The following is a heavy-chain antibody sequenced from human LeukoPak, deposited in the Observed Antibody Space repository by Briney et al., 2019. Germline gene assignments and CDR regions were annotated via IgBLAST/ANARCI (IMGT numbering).Heavy chain of an antibody. J-gene: IGHJ4*02. CDR3: AKWGDSDVLTGYYVSDF. Sequence: PGASLRLSCAASGFIFSNYAMYWVRPAPGKGLEWVSAISGRSDNTYYADSVKGRFTLSRDSSKNTLYLQMNSLRADDTAVYYCAKWGDSDVLTGYYVSDFWGQGTLVTVSS. CDR1: GFIFSNYA. CDR2: ISGRSDNT. V-gene: IGHV3-23*01. D-gene: IGHD3-9*01.